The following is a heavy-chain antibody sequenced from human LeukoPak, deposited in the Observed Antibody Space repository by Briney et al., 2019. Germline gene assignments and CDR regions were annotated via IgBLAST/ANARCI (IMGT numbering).Heavy chain of an antibody. CDR1: GYTFTGYY. V-gene: IGHV1-2*02. J-gene: IGHJ3*02. D-gene: IGHD3-10*01. Sequence: VASVKVSCKASGYTFTGYYMHWVRQAPGQGLEWMGWINPNSGGTNYAQKFQGRVTMTRDTSITTAYMELSRLRSDDTAAYYCARASWFGELSDAFDIWGQGTMVTVSS. CDR2: INPNSGGT. CDR3: ARASWFGELSDAFDI.